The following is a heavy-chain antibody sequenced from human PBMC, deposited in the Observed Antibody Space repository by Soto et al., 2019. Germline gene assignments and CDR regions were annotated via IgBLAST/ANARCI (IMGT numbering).Heavy chain of an antibody. CDR2: ITPFNGDV. Sequence: QMQLVPSGAEVKKPGSTVTVSCKALGNTFTFRYLHWVRQAPGQALECMGWITPFNGDVHYAQKFQERVTITGDRSTSTAYMRMSSLRSEDTAMYYCASGGAGSGPFTWELPDHWGQGTLVTVSS. J-gene: IGHJ4*02. V-gene: IGHV1-45*02. CDR1: GNTFTFRY. CDR3: ASGGAGSGPFTWELPDH. D-gene: IGHD1-26*01.